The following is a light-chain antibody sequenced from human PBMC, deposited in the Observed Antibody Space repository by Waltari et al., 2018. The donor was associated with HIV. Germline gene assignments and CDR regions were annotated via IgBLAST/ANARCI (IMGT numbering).Light chain of an antibody. CDR2: GKN. V-gene: IGLV3-19*01. CDR3: NSRDISGNHLV. Sequence: SSELTRDPAVSVACGQTVRSTCLGDSPSTYYARWYQQKPRQAPILVIYGKNNRPSGIPDRFSGSSSGNTASLTITGAQAEDEADYYCNSRDISGNHLVFATGTKVTVL. CDR1: SPSTYY. J-gene: IGLJ1*01.